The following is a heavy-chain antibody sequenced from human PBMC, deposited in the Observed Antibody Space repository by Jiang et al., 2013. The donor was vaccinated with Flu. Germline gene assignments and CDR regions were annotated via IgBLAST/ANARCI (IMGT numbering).Heavy chain of an antibody. J-gene: IGHJ5*02. CDR2: ISASGDDT. Sequence: VQLLESGGGLIPPGGSLRLSCAASGFTFSNYGMDWVRQAPGKGLEWVSVISASGDDTFYTNSVKGRFTISRDNSKNTLYLQMNSLRVRGHGRLLCAKTLAASGYASSDHWGQGTLVTVXS. D-gene: IGHD6-13*01. CDR1: GFTFSNYG. CDR3: AKTLAASGYASSDH. V-gene: IGHV3-23*01.